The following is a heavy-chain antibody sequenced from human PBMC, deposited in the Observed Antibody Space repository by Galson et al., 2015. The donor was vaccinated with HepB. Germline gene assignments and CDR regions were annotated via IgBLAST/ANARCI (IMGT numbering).Heavy chain of an antibody. V-gene: IGHV5-51*03. J-gene: IGHJ5*02. Sequence: QSGAEVKKPGESLKISCKGSGYSFTSYWIGWVRQMPGKGLEWMGIIYPGDSDTRYSPSFQGQVTISADKSISTAYLQWSSLKASDTAMYYCARRRHYDILTGWGPRDWFDPWGQGTLVTVSS. CDR2: IYPGDSDT. CDR3: ARRRHYDILTGWGPRDWFDP. D-gene: IGHD3-9*01. CDR1: GYSFTSYW.